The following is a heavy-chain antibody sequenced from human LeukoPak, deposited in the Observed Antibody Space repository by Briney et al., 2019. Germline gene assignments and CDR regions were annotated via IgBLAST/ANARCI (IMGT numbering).Heavy chain of an antibody. CDR2: IYYSGST. CDR3: ARDLGRAVAGAFDY. J-gene: IGHJ4*02. CDR1: GGSVSSGSYY. V-gene: IGHV4-61*01. Sequence: SETLSLTCTVSGGSVSSGSYYWSWIRQPPGKGLEWIGYIYYSGSTNYNPSLKSRVTISVDTSKNQFSLKLSSVTAADTAVYYCARDLGRAVAGAFDYWGLGTLVTVSS. D-gene: IGHD6-19*01.